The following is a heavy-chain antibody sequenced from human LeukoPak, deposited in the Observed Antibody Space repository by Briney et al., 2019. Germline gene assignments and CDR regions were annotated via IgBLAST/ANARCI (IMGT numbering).Heavy chain of an antibody. D-gene: IGHD3-10*01. V-gene: IGHV3-21*01. J-gene: IGHJ6*03. CDR3: ARHSVLMVRGVIRYYYYYYYMDV. CDR2: ISSSSSYI. Sequence: GGSLRLSCAASGFTFSSYSMNWVRQAPGKGLEWVSSISSSSSYIYYADSVKGRFTISRDNAKNSLYLQMNSLRAEDTAVYYCARHSVLMVRGVIRYYYYYYYMDVWGKGTTVIISS. CDR1: GFTFSSYS.